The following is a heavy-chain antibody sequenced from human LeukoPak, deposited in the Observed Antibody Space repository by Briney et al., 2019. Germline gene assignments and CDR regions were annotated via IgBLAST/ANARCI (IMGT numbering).Heavy chain of an antibody. J-gene: IGHJ4*02. Sequence: TGGSLRLSCAASGFTFSSYAMSWVRQAPGKGLEWVSAISGSGGSTYYADSVKGRFTISRDNSKNTLYLQMNSLRAEDTAVYYCARSEPIVATNGGEGYWGQGTLVTVSS. CDR1: GFTFSSYA. CDR2: ISGSGGST. CDR3: ARSEPIVATNGGEGY. V-gene: IGHV3-23*01. D-gene: IGHD5-12*01.